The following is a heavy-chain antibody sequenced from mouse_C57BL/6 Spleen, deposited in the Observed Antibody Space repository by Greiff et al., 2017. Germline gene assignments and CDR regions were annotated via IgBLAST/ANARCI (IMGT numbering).Heavy chain of an antibody. CDR2: IYPGDGDT. J-gene: IGHJ2*01. CDR3: AQQLRLRGYFGC. V-gene: IGHV1-82*01. D-gene: IGHD3-2*02. Sequence: QVQLQQSGPELVKPGASVKISCKASGYAFSSSWMNWVKQRPGKGLEWIGRIYPGDGDTNYNGKFKGKATLTADKSSSTAYMQLSSLTSEDSAVYFCAQQLRLRGYFGCWGQGTTLTVSS. CDR1: GYAFSSSW.